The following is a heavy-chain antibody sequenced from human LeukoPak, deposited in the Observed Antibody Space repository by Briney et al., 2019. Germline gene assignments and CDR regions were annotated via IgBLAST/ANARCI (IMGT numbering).Heavy chain of an antibody. J-gene: IGHJ4*02. CDR3: ARDVAYCSGGSCSDY. CDR2: INHSGST. CDR1: GGSYSGYY. Sequence: PSETLSLTCAVCGGSYSGYYWSWIRQPPGKGLEWIGEINHSGSTNYNPSLKSRVTISVDTSKNQFSLKLSSVTAADTAVYYCARDVAYCSGGSCSDYWGQGTLVTVSS. D-gene: IGHD2-15*01. V-gene: IGHV4-34*01.